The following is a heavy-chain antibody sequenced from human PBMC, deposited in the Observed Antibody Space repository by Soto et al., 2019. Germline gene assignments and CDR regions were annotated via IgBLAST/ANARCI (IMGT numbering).Heavy chain of an antibody. Sequence: QVQLVESGGGVVQPGRSLRLSCAASGFTFSSYGMHWVRQAPGKGLEWVAVISYDGSNKYYADSVKGRFTISRDNSKNTLYLKMNSLRAEDTAVYYCAMGASGYFDYWGQGTLVTVSS. CDR3: AMGASGYFDY. J-gene: IGHJ4*02. CDR2: ISYDGSNK. CDR1: GFTFSSYG. V-gene: IGHV3-30*03. D-gene: IGHD3-16*01.